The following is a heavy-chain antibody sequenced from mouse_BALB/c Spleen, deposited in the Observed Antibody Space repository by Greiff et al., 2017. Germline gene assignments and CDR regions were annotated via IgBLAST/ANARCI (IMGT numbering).Heavy chain of an antibody. CDR1: GFSLTSYG. CDR2: IWAGGST. Sequence: VQRVESGPGLVAPSQSLSITCTVSGFSLTSYGVHWVRQPPGKGLEWLGVIWAGGSTNYNSALMSRLSISKDNSKSQVFLKMNSLQTDDTAMYYCARDSYGNFSWFAYWGQGTLVTVSA. D-gene: IGHD2-1*01. V-gene: IGHV2-9*02. CDR3: ARDSYGNFSWFAY. J-gene: IGHJ3*01.